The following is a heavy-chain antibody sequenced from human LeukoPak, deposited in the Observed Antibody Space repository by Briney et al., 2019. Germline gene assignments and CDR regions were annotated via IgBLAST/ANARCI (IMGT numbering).Heavy chain of an antibody. J-gene: IGHJ2*01. CDR3: ARVGDHYHWYLDV. V-gene: IGHV3-53*01. D-gene: IGHD3-10*01. CDR2: LYSGDST. Sequence: GGSLRLSCAASGFSVSTNYMNWVRQAPGKGLEWVSILYSGDSTYYADSVKGRFIVSRDNSKNTLYLQMNALRVENTAVYYCARVGDHYHWYLDVWGRGTLVTVSS. CDR1: GFSVSTNY.